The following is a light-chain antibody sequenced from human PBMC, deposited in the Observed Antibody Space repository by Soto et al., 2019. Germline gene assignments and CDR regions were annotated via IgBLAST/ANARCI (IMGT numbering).Light chain of an antibody. Sequence: IQMTQSPSTLSASFADRCPIPCRASQSISSWLAWYQQKPGKAPKVLIYKASSLESGVPSRFSGGGSWTDLTLTISILEPEDYAVYYCQQYGSSPPVTFGGGTKVDIK. CDR2: KAS. CDR1: QSISSW. CDR3: QQYGSSPPVT. V-gene: IGKV1-5*03. J-gene: IGKJ4*01.